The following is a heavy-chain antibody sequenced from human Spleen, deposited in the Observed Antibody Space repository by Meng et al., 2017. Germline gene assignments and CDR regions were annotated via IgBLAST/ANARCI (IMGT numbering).Heavy chain of an antibody. V-gene: IGHV4-39*07. D-gene: IGHD2-15*01. CDR2: IYYSGST. CDR3: ARFYCGGGSCYAYFDY. J-gene: IGHJ4*02. CDR1: GGSISSSSYY. Sequence: SETLSLTCTVSGGSISSSSYYWGWIRQPPGKGLEWIGSIYYSGSTYYNPSLKSRITTSVDTSKNQFSLNLNSVTAADTAVYYCARFYCGGGSCYAYFDYWGQGTLVTVSS.